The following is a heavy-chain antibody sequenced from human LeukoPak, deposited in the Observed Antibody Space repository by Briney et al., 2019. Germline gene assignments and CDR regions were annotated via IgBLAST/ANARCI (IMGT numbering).Heavy chain of an antibody. Sequence: PSETLSLTYTVSGVSISNYYWTWIRQPPGQGREWIGYVYYLGSTNYNPSLNSRVTISLDTSENQFSLKLTSVTAADTALYYCAGATIAAAGFSFDYWGQGTLVTVSS. CDR2: VYYLGST. CDR3: AGATIAAAGFSFDY. J-gene: IGHJ4*02. D-gene: IGHD6-13*01. V-gene: IGHV4-59*01. CDR1: GVSISNYY.